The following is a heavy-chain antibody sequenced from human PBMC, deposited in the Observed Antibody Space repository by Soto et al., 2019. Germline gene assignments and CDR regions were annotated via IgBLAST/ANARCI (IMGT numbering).Heavy chain of an antibody. CDR2: ISGSGGST. CDR3: VYACGKGSCSSTSGDISFDP. V-gene: IGHV3-23*01. D-gene: IGHD2-2*01. J-gene: IGHJ5*02. Sequence: GGSLRLSCAASGFTFSSYAMSWVRQAPGKGLEWVSAISGSGGSTYYADSVKGRFTISRDNSKNTLYLQMNSLRAEDTAVYYCVYACGKGSCSSTSGDISFDPWGQGTLVTVSS. CDR1: GFTFSSYA.